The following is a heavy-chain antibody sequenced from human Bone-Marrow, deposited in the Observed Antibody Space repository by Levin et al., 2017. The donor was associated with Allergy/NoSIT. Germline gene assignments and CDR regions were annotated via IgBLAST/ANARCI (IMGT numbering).Heavy chain of an antibody. CDR1: GYTFTSYD. CDR3: ARGGGYSYGYVGVVRVVLDY. Sequence: ASVKVSCKASGYTFTSYDINWVRQATGQGLEWMGWMNPNSGNTGYAQKFQGRVTMTRNTSISTAYMELSSLRSEDTAVYYCARGGGYSYGYVGVVRVVLDYWGQGTLVTVSS. D-gene: IGHD5-18*01. V-gene: IGHV1-8*01. J-gene: IGHJ4*02. CDR2: MNPNSGNT.